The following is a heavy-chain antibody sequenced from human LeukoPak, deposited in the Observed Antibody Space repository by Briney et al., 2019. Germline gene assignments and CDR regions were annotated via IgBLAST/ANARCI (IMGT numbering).Heavy chain of an antibody. V-gene: IGHV3-21*01. CDR2: SSSSSSYI. Sequence: GGSLRLSCAASGFTFSSYSMNWVRQAPGKGLEWVSSSSSSSSYIYYADSVEGRFTISRDNAKNSLYLQMNSLRAEDTAVYYCARDGDYYDSSGNAFDIWGQGTMVTVSS. CDR3: ARDGDYYDSSGNAFDI. J-gene: IGHJ3*02. CDR1: GFTFSSYS. D-gene: IGHD3-22*01.